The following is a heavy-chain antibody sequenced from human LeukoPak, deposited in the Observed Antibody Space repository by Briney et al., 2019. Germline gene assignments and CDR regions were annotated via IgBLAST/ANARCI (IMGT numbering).Heavy chain of an antibody. CDR2: IYYSGST. D-gene: IGHD3-22*01. V-gene: IGHV4-39*02. CDR1: GGSISISSYY. CDR3: ARDFSDDSSGYYGDLDY. Sequence: PSETLPLTCTVSGGSISISSYYWGWIRQPPGKGLEWIGSIYYSGSTYYNPSLKSRVTISVDTSKKHFSLKLSSVTAADTAVYYCARDFSDDSSGYYGDLDYWGQGSLVTVSS. J-gene: IGHJ4*02.